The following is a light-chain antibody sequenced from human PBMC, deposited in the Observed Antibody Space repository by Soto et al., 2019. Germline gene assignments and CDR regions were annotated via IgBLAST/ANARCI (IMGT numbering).Light chain of an antibody. Sequence: EIVMTQSPATLPVSPGEGGTLSCRASQSISGSLAWYQQKPGRAPRLLIYGASTRATGIPARFSGSGSGTEFTLTISSLQSEDFAVYYCQQYNDWPPWTFGQGTKVDIK. CDR1: QSISGS. CDR3: QQYNDWPPWT. J-gene: IGKJ1*01. V-gene: IGKV3-15*01. CDR2: GAS.